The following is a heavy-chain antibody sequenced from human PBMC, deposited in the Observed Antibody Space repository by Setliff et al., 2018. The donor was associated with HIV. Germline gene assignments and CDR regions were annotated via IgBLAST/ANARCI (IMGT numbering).Heavy chain of an antibody. CDR2: IDYSGTA. CDR3: AGPRGDEAFDI. Sequence: PSETLSLTCSVSGGSLGSHYWSWVRQPPGQGLEWIGSIDYSGTANYNPSLKSRVTISLESAKNEISLKVAFVTAADTAVYYCAGPRGDEAFDIWGQGTMVTVSS. D-gene: IGHD3-10*01. V-gene: IGHV4-59*11. J-gene: IGHJ3*02. CDR1: GGSLGSHY.